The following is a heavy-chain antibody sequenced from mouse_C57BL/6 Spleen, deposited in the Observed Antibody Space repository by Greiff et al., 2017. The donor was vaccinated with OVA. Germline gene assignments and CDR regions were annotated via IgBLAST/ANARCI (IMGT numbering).Heavy chain of an antibody. CDR3: TRSVRTGFAY. Sequence: QVQLQQSGAELVRPGASVTLSCKASGYTFTDYEMHWVKQTPVHGLEWIGAIDPETGGTAYNQKFKGKAILTADKSSSTAYMELRSLTSEDSAVYYCTRSVRTGFAYWGQGTLVTVSA. CDR2: IDPETGGT. V-gene: IGHV1-15*01. D-gene: IGHD6-1*01. J-gene: IGHJ3*01. CDR1: GYTFTDYE.